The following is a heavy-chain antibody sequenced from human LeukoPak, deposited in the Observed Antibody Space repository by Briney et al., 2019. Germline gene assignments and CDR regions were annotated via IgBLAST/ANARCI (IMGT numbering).Heavy chain of an antibody. CDR3: ARERGVASMVVAATVGAFDI. V-gene: IGHV1-46*01. CDR1: GYTFTSYY. Sequence: GASVKVSCKASGYTFTSYYMHWVRQAPGQGLEWMGIINPSGGSTSYAQKFQGRVTMTRDTSTSTVYMELSSLRSEDTAVYYCARERGVASMVVAATVGAFDIWGQGTMVTVSS. D-gene: IGHD2-15*01. CDR2: INPSGGST. J-gene: IGHJ3*02.